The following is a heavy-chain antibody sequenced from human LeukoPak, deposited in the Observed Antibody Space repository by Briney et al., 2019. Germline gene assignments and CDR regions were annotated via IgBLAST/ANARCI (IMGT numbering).Heavy chain of an antibody. CDR1: GFTYSNHE. CDR3: ARASGSHSGY. J-gene: IGHJ4*02. V-gene: IGHV3-48*03. CDR2: ISSSDSTI. Sequence: GSLRLSCAASGFTYSNHERNWVRQAPGKGLEWVSYISSSDSTIYYADSVKGRFTLSRDNAKHSLYLQMNSIRAEDTAVYYCARASGSHSGYWGQGTLVTVSS. D-gene: IGHD1-26*01.